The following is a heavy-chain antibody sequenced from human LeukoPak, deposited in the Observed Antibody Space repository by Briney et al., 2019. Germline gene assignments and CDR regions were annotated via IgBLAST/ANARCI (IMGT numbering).Heavy chain of an antibody. CDR1: GFSLCNYD. Sequence: TGGSLRLSCVASGFSLCNYDMSWVRQAPGKGLAWVSAISGRGGRTYYADPVIGRFTISRDHPKNTLYLQMNSLRAEDTAVYYCANNDYNNPEGWGQGTLVTVSS. CDR2: ISGRGGRT. J-gene: IGHJ4*02. V-gene: IGHV3-23*01. D-gene: IGHD4-11*01. CDR3: ANNDYNNPEG.